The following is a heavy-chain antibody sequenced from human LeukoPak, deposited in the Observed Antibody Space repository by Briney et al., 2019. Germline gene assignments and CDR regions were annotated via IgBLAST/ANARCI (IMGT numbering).Heavy chain of an antibody. CDR1: GYTFTGYY. J-gene: IGHJ4*02. Sequence: ASVKVSCKASGYTFTGYYMHWVRQAPGQGLEWMGWINPNSGGTNYAQKFQGRVTMTRDTSISTAYMELSRLRPDDTAVYYCARVRGYSYGTSQTTPDYWGQGTLVTVSS. V-gene: IGHV1-2*02. CDR3: ARVRGYSYGTSQTTPDY. D-gene: IGHD5-18*01. CDR2: INPNSGGT.